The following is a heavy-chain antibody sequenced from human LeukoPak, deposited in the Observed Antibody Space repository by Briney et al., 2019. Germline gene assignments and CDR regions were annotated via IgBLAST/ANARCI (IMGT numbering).Heavy chain of an antibody. CDR3: AIMHGYYDGSGYWVQ. V-gene: IGHV3-13*01. CDR2: IGTAGDT. Sequence: PGGSLRLSCAASGFTFSSYDMHWVRQATGKGLEWVSAIGTAGDTYYPGSVKGRFTISRENAKNSLYLQMNSLRDEDTAVYYCAIMHGYYDGSGYWVQWGQGTLVTVSS. CDR1: GFTFSSYD. J-gene: IGHJ4*02. D-gene: IGHD3-22*01.